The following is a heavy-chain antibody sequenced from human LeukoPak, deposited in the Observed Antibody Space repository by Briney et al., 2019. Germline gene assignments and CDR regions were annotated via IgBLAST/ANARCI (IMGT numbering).Heavy chain of an antibody. D-gene: IGHD3-3*01. V-gene: IGHV1-58*02. CDR2: IVVGSGNT. CDR3: AAARFLEWPFDY. J-gene: IGHJ4*02. Sequence: SVKVSCKASGFTFTSSAMQWVRQARGQRLEWIGWIVVGSGNTNYAQKFQERVAITRDMSTSTAYMELSSLRSEDTAVYYCAAARFLEWPFDYWGQGTLVTVSS. CDR1: GFTFTSSA.